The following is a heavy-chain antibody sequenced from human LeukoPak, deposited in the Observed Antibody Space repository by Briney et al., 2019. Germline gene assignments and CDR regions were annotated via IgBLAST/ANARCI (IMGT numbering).Heavy chain of an antibody. V-gene: IGHV3-23*01. CDR1: GFTFSSYA. CDR3: AKDPEGGIITMIVVAFDY. D-gene: IGHD3-22*01. CDR2: ISGSGGST. Sequence: AGGSLRLSCAASGFTFSSYAMSWVRQAPGKGLEWVSAISGSGGSTYYADSVKGRFTISRDNSKNTLYLQMNSLRAEDTAVYYCAKDPEGGIITMIVVAFDYWGQGTLVTVSS. J-gene: IGHJ4*02.